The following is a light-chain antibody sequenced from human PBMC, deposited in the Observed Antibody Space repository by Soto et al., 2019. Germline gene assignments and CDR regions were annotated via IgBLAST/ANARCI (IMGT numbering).Light chain of an antibody. V-gene: IGKV3-20*01. CDR2: GAS. CDR1: QSVSSSY. Sequence: IVLTQSPGTLSLSPGERATLSCRASQSVSSSYLAWYQQKPGQAPRLLIYGASSRATGIPDRFSGSGSGTDFTLTISRLEPEDFAVYHCQQSGSSPWTFGQGTKVEIK. CDR3: QQSGSSPWT. J-gene: IGKJ1*01.